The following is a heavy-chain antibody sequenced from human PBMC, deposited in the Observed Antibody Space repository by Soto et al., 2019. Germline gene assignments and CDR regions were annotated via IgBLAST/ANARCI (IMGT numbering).Heavy chain of an antibody. V-gene: IGHV3-48*01. CDR1: GFTFSSYS. J-gene: IGHJ6*02. CDR2: ISSSSSAI. CDR3: ARQQSIAAAGTLVPYY. Sequence: GGSLRLSCAASGFTFSSYSMNWVRQAPGKGLEWVSYISSSSSAIYYADSVKGRFTISRDNAKNSLYLQMNSLRAEDTAVYYCARQQSIAAAGTLVPYYWGQGTTVTVSS. D-gene: IGHD6-13*01.